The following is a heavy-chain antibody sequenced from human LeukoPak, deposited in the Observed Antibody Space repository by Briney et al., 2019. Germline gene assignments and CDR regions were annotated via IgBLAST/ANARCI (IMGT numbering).Heavy chain of an antibody. CDR2: IYYSGST. Sequence: SETLSLTCTVSGGSISSGDYYWSWIRQPPGKGLEWIGYIYYSGSTYYNPSLKSRVTISVDTSKNQFSLKLSSVTAADTAVYYCARVEGFWSGYYSSYYMHVWGKGTTVTVSS. V-gene: IGHV4-30-4*08. CDR3: ARVEGFWSGYYSSYYMHV. CDR1: GGSISSGDYY. D-gene: IGHD3-3*01. J-gene: IGHJ6*03.